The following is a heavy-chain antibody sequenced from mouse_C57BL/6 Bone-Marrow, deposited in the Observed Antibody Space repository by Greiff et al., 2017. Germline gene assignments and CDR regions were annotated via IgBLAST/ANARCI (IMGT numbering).Heavy chain of an antibody. D-gene: IGHD2-4*01. CDR3: ARGDYDYDVCAMDY. J-gene: IGHJ4*01. CDR1: GYSITSGYY. Sequence: EVQLQESGPGLVKPSQSLSLTCSVTGYSITSGYYWNWIRQFPGNKLEWMGYISYDGSNNYNPSLKNRISITRDTSKNQFFLKLNSVTTEDTATYYCARGDYDYDVCAMDYWGQGTSVTVSS. V-gene: IGHV3-6*01. CDR2: ISYDGSN.